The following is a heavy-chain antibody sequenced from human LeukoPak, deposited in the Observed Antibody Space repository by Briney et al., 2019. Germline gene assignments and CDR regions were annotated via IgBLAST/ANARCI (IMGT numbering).Heavy chain of an antibody. Sequence: SETLSLTCTVSGGSISSGSYYWSWIRQPAGKGLEWIGRIYTSGSTNYNPSLKSRVTISVDTSKNQFSLKLSSVTAADTAVYYRARGIAAAGIVDYWGQGTLVTVSS. V-gene: IGHV4-61*02. D-gene: IGHD6-13*01. CDR1: GGSISSGSYY. CDR2: IYTSGST. J-gene: IGHJ4*02. CDR3: ARGIAAAGIVDY.